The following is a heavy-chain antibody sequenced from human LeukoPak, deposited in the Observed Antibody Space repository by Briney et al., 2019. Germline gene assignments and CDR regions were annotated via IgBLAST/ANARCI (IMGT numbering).Heavy chain of an antibody. D-gene: IGHD6-19*01. Sequence: ETLSLTCTVSGGAIRSYYGSWIRQPPGKGLEWIGYIYYSGSTNYNPSLKSRVTISVDTSKNQFSLKLSSVTAADTAVYYCARTVAGIGLLDYWGQGTLVTVSS. CDR2: IYYSGST. CDR1: GGAIRSYY. J-gene: IGHJ4*02. V-gene: IGHV4-59*08. CDR3: ARTVAGIGLLDY.